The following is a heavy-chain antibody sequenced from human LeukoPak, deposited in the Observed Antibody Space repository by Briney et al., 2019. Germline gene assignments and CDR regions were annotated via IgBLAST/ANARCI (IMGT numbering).Heavy chain of an antibody. J-gene: IGHJ4*02. CDR3: AKDWASGNYFDY. CDR1: GFTIDSYA. CDR2: ISSGGTT. V-gene: IGHV3-23*01. Sequence: PGGSLRLSCAASGFTIDSYAMSWVRQAPGKGLEWVSAISSGGTTYYADSVKGRFTISRDNSKSTLYLQMNNLSAEDTAVYYCAKDWASGNYFDYWGQGTLVTVSS. D-gene: IGHD1-14*01.